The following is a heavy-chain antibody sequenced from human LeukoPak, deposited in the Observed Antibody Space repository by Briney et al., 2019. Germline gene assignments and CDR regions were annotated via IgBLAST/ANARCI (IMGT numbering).Heavy chain of an antibody. D-gene: IGHD3-10*01. CDR3: ARDSLTLRGVDYYYMDV. CDR1: GYTFTGYY. Sequence: ASVKVSCKASGYTFTGYYMHWVRQAPGQGLEWMGRINPNSGGTNYAQKFQGRVTMTRDTSVTTGYMELTRLRSDDTAVYFCARDSLTLRGVDYYYMDVWGKGTTATVSS. CDR2: INPNSGGT. J-gene: IGHJ6*03. V-gene: IGHV1-2*06.